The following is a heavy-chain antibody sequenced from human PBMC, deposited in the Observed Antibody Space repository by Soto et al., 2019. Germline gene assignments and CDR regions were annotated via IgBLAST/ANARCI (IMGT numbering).Heavy chain of an antibody. V-gene: IGHV3-30*18. CDR2: ISYDGSNK. D-gene: IGHD6-19*01. CDR1: GFTFSSYG. CDR3: AKDRGSGPNYYYYGMDV. Sequence: SGVSLRLSCAASGFTFSSYGMHWVRQAPGKGLEWVAVISYDGSNKYYADSVKGRFTISRDNYKNTLYLQMNSLRAEDTAVYYCAKDRGSGPNYYYYGMDVWGQGTTVTVSS. J-gene: IGHJ6*02.